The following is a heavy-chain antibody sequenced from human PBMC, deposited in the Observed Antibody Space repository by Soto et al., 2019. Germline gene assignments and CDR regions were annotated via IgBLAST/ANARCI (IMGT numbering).Heavy chain of an antibody. D-gene: IGHD5-18*01. CDR2: ISYDGSNK. V-gene: IGHV3-30-3*01. CDR1: GFTFSSYA. J-gene: IGHJ6*02. Sequence: GGALGLSCAASGFTFSSYAMHWVRQAPGKGLEWVAVISYDGSNKYYADSVKGRFTISRDNSKNTLYLQMNSLRAEDTAVYYSARDIYSYPIYYYYGMDVWGQGTTVTVSS. CDR3: ARDIYSYPIYYYYGMDV.